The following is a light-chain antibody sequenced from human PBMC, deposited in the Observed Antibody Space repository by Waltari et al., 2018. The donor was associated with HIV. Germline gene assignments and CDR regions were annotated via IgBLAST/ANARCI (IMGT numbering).Light chain of an antibody. CDR1: SSHVYTV. V-gene: IGLV2-11*01. J-gene: IGLJ1*01. CDR3: CSHAGNFIFA. CDR2: DVN. Sequence: QSALTQPHSVSGSPGPSLTISCTGTSSHVYTVVSWYQQPPGKAPKVIIYDVNTPPSGVPDRFSGSKSGNTAFLTIAGLQAEDEAEYHCCSHAGNFIFAFGSGTKVTVL.